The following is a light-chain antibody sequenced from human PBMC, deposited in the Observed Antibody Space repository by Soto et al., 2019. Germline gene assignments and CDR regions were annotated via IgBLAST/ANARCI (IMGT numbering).Light chain of an antibody. J-gene: IGKJ2*01. Sequence: EIVLTQSPATLAVSPGERVALPCRASQSVSRNLAWYQQKSGQAPRLLIYGVSSRATDTPARFSGSGSGTEFTLTISSLQSEDFAVYYCQQYNNWPYTFGLGTKLEMK. CDR2: GVS. V-gene: IGKV3-15*01. CDR3: QQYNNWPYT. CDR1: QSVSRN.